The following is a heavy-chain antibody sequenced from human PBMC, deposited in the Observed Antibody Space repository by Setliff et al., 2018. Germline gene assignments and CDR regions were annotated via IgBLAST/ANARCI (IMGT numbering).Heavy chain of an antibody. CDR3: VASPSNKNGHFEY. J-gene: IGHJ4*02. Sequence: GGSLRLSCAASGFTFSKYGMYWVRQAPGKGLEWVAFIRYDGSNKYDADSVKGRFTITRDNIKNTAFLQMNSLRADDTAMYYCVASPSNKNGHFEYWGQGTLVTVSS. CDR1: GFTFSKYG. CDR2: IRYDGSNK. V-gene: IGHV3-30*02.